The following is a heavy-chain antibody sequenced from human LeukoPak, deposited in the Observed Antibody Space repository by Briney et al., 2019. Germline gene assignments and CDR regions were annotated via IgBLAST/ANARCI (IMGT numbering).Heavy chain of an antibody. D-gene: IGHD2-2*02. Sequence: SETLSLTCAVYGGSFSGYYWSWIRQPPGRGLEWIGEINHSGSTNYNLSLKSRVTISVDTSKNQFSLKLGSVTAADTAVYYCARMALYLAFDIWGQGTMVTVSS. CDR2: INHSGST. CDR1: GGSFSGYY. J-gene: IGHJ3*02. CDR3: ARMALYLAFDI. V-gene: IGHV4-34*01.